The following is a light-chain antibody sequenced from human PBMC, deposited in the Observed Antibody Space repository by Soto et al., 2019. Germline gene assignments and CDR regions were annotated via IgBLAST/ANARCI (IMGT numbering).Light chain of an antibody. CDR1: HSISSW. Sequence: DFQMTQSPSTLSASVGDRVTITCRASHSISSWLAWYQQKPGKAPKLLISGASSLERGVPSRFSGSGSGTEFSLTISSLQPDDFATYYCQHHDHYPLTFGGGTKVDIK. J-gene: IGKJ4*01. CDR3: QHHDHYPLT. V-gene: IGKV1-5*01. CDR2: GAS.